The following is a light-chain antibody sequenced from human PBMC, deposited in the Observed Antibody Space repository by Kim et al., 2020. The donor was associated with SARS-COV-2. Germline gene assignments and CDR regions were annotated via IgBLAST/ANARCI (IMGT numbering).Light chain of an antibody. CDR3: QQSHTAPSLT. CDR2: AAS. Sequence: DIQMTQSPSSLSASVGDRVTIACRASQSTSNYLNWYQQKPGKAPNLLIYAASSLQGGVPSRFSGSGSGTDFTLTISSLQPEDFATYYCQQSHTAPSLTFGGGTKLEI. J-gene: IGKJ4*01. V-gene: IGKV1-39*01. CDR1: QSTSNY.